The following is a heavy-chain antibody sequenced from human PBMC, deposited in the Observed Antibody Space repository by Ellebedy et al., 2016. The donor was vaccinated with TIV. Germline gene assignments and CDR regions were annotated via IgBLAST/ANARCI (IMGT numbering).Heavy chain of an antibody. CDR3: AKVIVVVVAATIMTLYYYGMDV. D-gene: IGHD2-15*01. CDR2: ISGSGGST. J-gene: IGHJ6*02. Sequence: GGSLRLXXAASGFTFSSYAMSWVRQAPGKGLEWVSAISGSGGSTYYADSVKGRFTISRDNSKNTLYLQMNSLRAEDTAVYYCAKVIVVVVAATIMTLYYYGMDVWGQGTTVTVSS. V-gene: IGHV3-23*01. CDR1: GFTFSSYA.